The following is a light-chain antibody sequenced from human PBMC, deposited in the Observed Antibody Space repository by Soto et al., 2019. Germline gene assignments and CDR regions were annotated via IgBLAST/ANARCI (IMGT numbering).Light chain of an antibody. CDR2: AAS. CDR1: QGIRND. CDR3: QHYDNFTIT. Sequence: IQMTQSPSSLSASVGYIVTITCRASQGIRNDLGWYQQKPGKAPKXLIYAASSLQSGVPSRFSVSGSGTDFTLTISRLQTEDIATYYCQHYDNFTITFCQGTRLEIK. J-gene: IGKJ5*01. V-gene: IGKV1-6*01.